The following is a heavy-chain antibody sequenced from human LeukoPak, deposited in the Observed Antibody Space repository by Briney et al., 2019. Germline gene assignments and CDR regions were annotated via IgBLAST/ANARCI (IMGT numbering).Heavy chain of an antibody. CDR3: AGDAQYYYGSRGYYYYYYGMDV. J-gene: IGHJ6*02. CDR1: GFTFSSYS. CDR2: IRSSRSYI. Sequence: GGSLRLSCAASGFTFSSYSMNWVRQAPGKGLEWVSSIRSSRSYIYYADSVKGRFTISRDNAKNSLYLQMNSLRAEDTAVYYCAGDAQYYYGSRGYYYYYYGMDVWGQGTTVTVSS. D-gene: IGHD3-22*01. V-gene: IGHV3-21*01.